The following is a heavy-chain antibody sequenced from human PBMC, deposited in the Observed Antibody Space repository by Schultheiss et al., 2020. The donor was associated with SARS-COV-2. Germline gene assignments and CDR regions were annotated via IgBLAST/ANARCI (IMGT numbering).Heavy chain of an antibody. D-gene: IGHD6-13*01. CDR1: GFTFSSYG. V-gene: IGHV3-66*04. CDR2: IYSGGST. Sequence: GGSLRLSCAASGFTFSSYGMHWVRQAPGKGLEWVSVIYSGGSTYYADSVKGRFTISRDNSKNTLYLQMNSLRAEDTAVYYCARHSSSFYYYYYMDVWGKGTTVTVSS. J-gene: IGHJ6*03. CDR3: ARHSSSFYYYYYMDV.